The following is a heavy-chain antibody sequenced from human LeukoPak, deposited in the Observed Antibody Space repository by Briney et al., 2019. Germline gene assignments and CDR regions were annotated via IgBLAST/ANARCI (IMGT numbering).Heavy chain of an antibody. D-gene: IGHD3-9*01. Sequence: GGSLRLSCAASGFIVSNYYMNWVRQAPGKGLEWVSVIYSGGTTHHADSVKGRFTISRDNSKNTVYLQMNSLRADDTAVYHCARGRYDNVFDIWGQGTMVTVSS. CDR1: GFIVSNYY. CDR2: IYSGGTT. J-gene: IGHJ3*02. CDR3: ARGRYDNVFDI. V-gene: IGHV3-53*01.